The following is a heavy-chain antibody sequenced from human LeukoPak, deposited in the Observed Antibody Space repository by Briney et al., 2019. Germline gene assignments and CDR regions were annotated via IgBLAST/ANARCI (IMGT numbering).Heavy chain of an antibody. J-gene: IGHJ4*02. CDR2: MYNSGST. CDR1: GGSISGSN. Sequence: PSETLSLNCTVSGGSISGSNWSWLRQPPGKELEWIAYMYNSGSTNYNPSLKSRVTISIDTSKNQFSLKLSSLTAADTAIYYCARGIESYGDYGYWGQGILVTVSS. V-gene: IGHV4-59*01. CDR3: ARGIESYGDYGY. D-gene: IGHD4-17*01.